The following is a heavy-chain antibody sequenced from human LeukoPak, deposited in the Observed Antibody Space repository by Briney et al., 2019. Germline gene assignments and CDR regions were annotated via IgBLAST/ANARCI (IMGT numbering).Heavy chain of an antibody. CDR1: GFTFSSYW. CDR3: ARLNPYGDYDY. D-gene: IGHD4-17*01. V-gene: IGHV3-74*01. CDR2: INGDESYT. Sequence: GGSLRLSCAASGFTFSSYWMQWVRQAPGKGLVWVARINGDESYTSYADSVKGRFTISRDNAKNTLYLQMNSLRAEDTAVYYCARLNPYGDYDYWGQGTLVTVSS. J-gene: IGHJ4*02.